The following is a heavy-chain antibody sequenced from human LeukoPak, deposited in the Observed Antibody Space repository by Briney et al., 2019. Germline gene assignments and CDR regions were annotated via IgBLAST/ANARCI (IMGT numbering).Heavy chain of an antibody. D-gene: IGHD3-22*01. CDR1: GGTFSSYA. CDR3: AKGLDSSGYSKYYFDS. CDR2: LSGSGGST. J-gene: IGHJ4*02. V-gene: IGHV3-23*01. Sequence: ASVKVSCKASGGTFSSYAMSWVRQAPGKGLEWVSALSGSGGSTYYADSVKGRFTISRDNSQNTLSLQMNSLRAEDTAVYYCAKGLDSSGYSKYYFDSWGQGTLVTVSA.